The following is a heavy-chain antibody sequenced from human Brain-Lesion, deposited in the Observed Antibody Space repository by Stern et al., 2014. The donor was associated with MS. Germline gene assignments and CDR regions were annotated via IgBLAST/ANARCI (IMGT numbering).Heavy chain of an antibody. Sequence: EVHLVESGGRLVEPGGSLRLSCAASGFTLSDAWMTWVRQAAGKGLEWVGRIKSKADGGKTVYAAPVKGRFTISRDDSKDSLYLQMNSLKTEDTAVYYCVTGFSSGYFEYYFEHWGQGTQVTVSS. CDR3: VTGFSSGYFEYYFEH. J-gene: IGHJ4*02. V-gene: IGHV3-15*01. CDR2: IKSKADGGKT. D-gene: IGHD3-3*01. CDR1: GFTLSDAW.